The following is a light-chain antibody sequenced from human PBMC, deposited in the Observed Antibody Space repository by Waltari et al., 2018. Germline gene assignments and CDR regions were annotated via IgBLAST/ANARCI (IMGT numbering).Light chain of an antibody. CDR3: QQYENSRYT. J-gene: IGKJ2*01. V-gene: IGKV1-39*01. CDR2: AAS. CDR1: QSISSY. Sequence: DIQMTQSPSSLSASVGDRVTITCRASQSISSYLNWYQQKPGKAPKLLIYAASSLQSGVPSRFSGSGSGTDFTLTISSLQPEDFAVYYCQQYENSRYTFGQGTKLEIK.